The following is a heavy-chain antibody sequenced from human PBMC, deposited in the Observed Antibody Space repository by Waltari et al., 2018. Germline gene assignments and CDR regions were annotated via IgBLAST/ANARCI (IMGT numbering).Heavy chain of an antibody. CDR3: AGLRHADAFDI. CDR1: GGSISSSSYY. J-gene: IGHJ3*02. Sequence: QLQLQESGPGLVKPSETLSLTCTVSGGSISSSSYYWGWIRQPPGKGLEWSGSIYYSGSTYYNPSLKSRVTISVDTSKNQFSLKLSSVTAADTAVYYCAGLRHADAFDIWGQGTMVTVSS. CDR2: IYYSGST. V-gene: IGHV4-39*01.